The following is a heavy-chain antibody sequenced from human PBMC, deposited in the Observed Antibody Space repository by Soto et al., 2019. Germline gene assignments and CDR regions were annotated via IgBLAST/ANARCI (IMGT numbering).Heavy chain of an antibody. CDR2: IYHSGST. J-gene: IGHJ6*02. CDR3: ARVVIAVADHRNYYYGMDV. D-gene: IGHD6-19*01. V-gene: IGHV4-4*02. CDR1: GGSISSSNW. Sequence: QVQLQESGPGLVKPSGTLSLTCAVSGGSISSSNWWSWVRQPPGKGLEWIGEIYHSGSTNYNPSLKSRVTISVDKSKNQFSLKLSSVTAADTAVYYCARVVIAVADHRNYYYGMDVWGQGTTVTVSS.